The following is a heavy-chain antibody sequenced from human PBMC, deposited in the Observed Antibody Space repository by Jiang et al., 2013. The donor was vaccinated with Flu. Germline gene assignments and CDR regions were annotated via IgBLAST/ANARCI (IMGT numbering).Heavy chain of an antibody. CDR3: ASGRYSYGYLLRDY. D-gene: IGHD5-18*01. V-gene: IGHV3-74*01. CDR2: INSDGSST. J-gene: IGHJ4*02. Sequence: GLVWVSRINSDGSSTSYADSVKGRFTISRDNAKNTLYLQMNSLRAEDTAVYYCASGRYSYGYLLRDYWGQGTLVTVSS.